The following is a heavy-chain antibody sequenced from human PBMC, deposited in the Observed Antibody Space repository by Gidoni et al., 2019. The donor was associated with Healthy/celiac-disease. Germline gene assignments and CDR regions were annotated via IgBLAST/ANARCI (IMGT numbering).Heavy chain of an antibody. Sequence: QVQLQESGPGLVKPSETLSLTCTVSGGSISRYYWSWIRQPPGKGLEWIGYIYYSGSTNYNPSLKSRVTISVDTSKNQFSLKLSSVTAADTAVYYCARVGYDILTGSHAYFDYWGQGTLVTVSS. CDR2: IYYSGST. J-gene: IGHJ4*02. D-gene: IGHD3-9*01. CDR1: GGSISRYY. V-gene: IGHV4-59*01. CDR3: ARVGYDILTGSHAYFDY.